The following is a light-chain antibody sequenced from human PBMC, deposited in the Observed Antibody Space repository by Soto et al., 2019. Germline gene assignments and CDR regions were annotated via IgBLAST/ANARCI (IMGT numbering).Light chain of an antibody. V-gene: IGLV1-47*02. Sequence: QSVLTQPPSASGTPGQWVFNSCSGSSSNIGGTNYAYWYQQLPGAAPKLLMHSNNLRPSGVPERISGSKSGTSASLAISGLRSEDEAVYYCASWDDRLGAVIFGGWTKLTVL. CDR1: SSNIGGTNY. J-gene: IGLJ2*01. CDR2: SNN. CDR3: ASWDDRLGAVI.